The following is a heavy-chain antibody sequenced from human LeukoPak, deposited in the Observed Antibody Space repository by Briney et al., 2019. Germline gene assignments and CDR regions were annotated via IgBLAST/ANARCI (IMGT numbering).Heavy chain of an antibody. CDR2: INPNSGGT. J-gene: IGHJ6*03. Sequence: ASVKVSCKASGYTFTRYYMHWVRQAPGQGLKWMGWINPNSGGTNYAQKFQGRVTMTRDTSISTAYMELSRLRSDDTAVYYCARDHLGKRHYYYYYMDVWGKGTTVTVSS. CDR1: GYTFTRYY. CDR3: ARDHLGKRHYYYYYMDV. V-gene: IGHV1-2*02. D-gene: IGHD1-1*01.